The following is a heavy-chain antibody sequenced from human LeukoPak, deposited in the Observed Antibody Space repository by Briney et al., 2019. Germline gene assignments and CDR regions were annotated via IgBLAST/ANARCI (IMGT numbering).Heavy chain of an antibody. Sequence: PGGSLRLSCAACGFTFDDYAMHLVRQAPGKGLEWVSGISWNSGSIGYADSVKGQFTISRDNAKNSLYLQMNSLSAEDTALYYCAKGGGAAAGTLDYWGQGTLVTVSS. D-gene: IGHD6-13*01. CDR1: GFTFDDYA. CDR2: ISWNSGSI. V-gene: IGHV3-9*01. J-gene: IGHJ4*02. CDR3: AKGGGAAAGTLDY.